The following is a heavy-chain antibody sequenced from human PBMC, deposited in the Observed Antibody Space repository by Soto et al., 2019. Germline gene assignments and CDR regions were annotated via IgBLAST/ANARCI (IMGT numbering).Heavy chain of an antibody. CDR3: ARHHGPGSYSPFAP. CDR2: IYPGDSDT. Sequence: ESLRVCWSVAGGRCIGYGGRWIRQMHGKGLEWMGIIYPGDSDTRYSPSFQGQVTISADKSISTAYLQWSSLKASDTAMYFCARHHGPGSYSPFAPWGQRTPVPVSS. J-gene: IGHJ5*02. CDR1: GGRCIGYG. V-gene: IGHV5-51*01. D-gene: IGHD3-10*01.